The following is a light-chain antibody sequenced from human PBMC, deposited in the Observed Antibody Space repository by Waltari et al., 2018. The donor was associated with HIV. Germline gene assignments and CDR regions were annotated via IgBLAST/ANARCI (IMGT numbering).Light chain of an antibody. CDR2: SNN. CDR1: RSNIGSNT. CDR3: ATWDDSLNGVV. J-gene: IGLJ2*01. V-gene: IGLV1-44*01. Sequence: QSVLTQPPSASGTPGPRVTISCSGSRSNIGSNTVNWYQHLPGTAPKVLIYSNNQRPSEVPDRFSGSKSGTSVSLAISGLQSEDEADYYCATWDDSLNGVVFGGGTKLTV.